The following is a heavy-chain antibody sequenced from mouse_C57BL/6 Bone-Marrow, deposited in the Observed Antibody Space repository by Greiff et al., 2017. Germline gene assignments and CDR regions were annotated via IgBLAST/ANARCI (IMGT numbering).Heavy chain of an antibody. CDR3: TPGGYCPFAY. CDR1: GFTFSDAW. Sequence: DVHLVESGGGLVQPGGSMKLSCAASGFTFSDAWMDWVRQSPEKGLEWVAEIRNKANNPATYYAESVKGRLTISRDDSKSSVYLQMNSLRAEDTGIYYCTPGGYCPFAYWGQGTLVTVSA. D-gene: IGHD2-3*01. V-gene: IGHV6-6*01. J-gene: IGHJ3*01. CDR2: IRNKANNPAT.